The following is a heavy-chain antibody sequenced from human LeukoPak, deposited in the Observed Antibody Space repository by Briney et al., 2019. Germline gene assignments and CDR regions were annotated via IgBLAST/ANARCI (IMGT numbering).Heavy chain of an antibody. D-gene: IGHD2-2*01. CDR3: ARGPLRYCSSTSCYVYHY. CDR2: INHSGST. V-gene: IGHV4-34*01. J-gene: IGHJ4*02. Sequence: PSETLSLTCAVYGGSFSGYYWSWIRQPPGKGLEWIGEINHSGSTNYNPSLKSRVTISVDTSKNQFSLKLSSVTAADTAVYYCARGPLRYCSSTSCYVYHYWGQGTLVTVSS. CDR1: GGSFSGYY.